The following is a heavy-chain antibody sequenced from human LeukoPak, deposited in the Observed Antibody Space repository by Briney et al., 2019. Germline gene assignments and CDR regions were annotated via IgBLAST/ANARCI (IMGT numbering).Heavy chain of an antibody. CDR1: GFSLSNYG. CDR3: ARWGGTRQFYFDY. CDR2: INYDGSNR. J-gene: IGHJ4*02. V-gene: IGHV3-33*01. D-gene: IGHD3-16*01. Sequence: GGSLRHSCAASGFSLSNYGLHWVRQGPGKGLEWLAVINYDGSNRYYADSVKGRFTISKDSSENTLYLQMNRLRADDTAIYYCARWGGTRQFYFDYWGQGTLATASS.